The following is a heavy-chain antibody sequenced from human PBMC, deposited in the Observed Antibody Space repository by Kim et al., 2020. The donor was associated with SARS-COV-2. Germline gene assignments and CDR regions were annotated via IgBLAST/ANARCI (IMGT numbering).Heavy chain of an antibody. CDR2: IYTSGST. CDR3: ATSPPHYYDSSGYYEEGWYFDL. Sequence: SETLSLTCTVSGGSISSGSYYWSWIRQPAGKGLEWIGRIYTSGSTNYNPSLKSRVTISVDTSKNQFSLKLSSVTAADTAVYYCATSPPHYYDSSGYYEEGWYFDLWGRGTLVTVSS. J-gene: IGHJ2*01. V-gene: IGHV4-61*02. CDR1: GGSISSGSYY. D-gene: IGHD3-22*01.